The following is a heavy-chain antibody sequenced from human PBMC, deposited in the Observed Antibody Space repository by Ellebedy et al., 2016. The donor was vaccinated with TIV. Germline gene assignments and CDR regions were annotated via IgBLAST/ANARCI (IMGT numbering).Heavy chain of an antibody. V-gene: IGHV3-74*03. CDR1: GFSLGSYW. CDR2: IKGDGSGI. CDR3: STVDWYRSDY. Sequence: GGSLRLSCAASGFSLGSYWMLWVRQPPGKGLEWVSRIKGDGSGITYADSVRGRFTISRDNAKNSLYLQMNTLGGEDTAVYYCSTVDWYRSDYWGQGSLVTVSS. D-gene: IGHD5-12*01. J-gene: IGHJ4*02.